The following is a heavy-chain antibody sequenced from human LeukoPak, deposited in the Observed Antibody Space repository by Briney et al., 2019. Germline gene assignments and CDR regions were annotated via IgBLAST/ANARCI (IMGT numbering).Heavy chain of an antibody. V-gene: IGHV3-48*04. Sequence: GGSLRLSCAASGFTFSSYAMSWVRQAPGKGLEWVSYISSSSSTIYYADSVKGRFTISRDNAKNSLYLQMNSLRAEDTAVYYCARGSPGDYWGQGTLVTVSS. CDR3: ARGSPGDY. CDR1: GFTFSSYA. D-gene: IGHD1-26*01. CDR2: ISSSSSTI. J-gene: IGHJ4*02.